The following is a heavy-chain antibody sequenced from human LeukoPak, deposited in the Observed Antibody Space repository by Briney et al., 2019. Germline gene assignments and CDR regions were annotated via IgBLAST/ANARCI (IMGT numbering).Heavy chain of an antibody. CDR1: GFKFTSYD. J-gene: IGHJ5*02. CDR3: ATNYGSGSAPLDP. CDR2: ISAYSGNT. V-gene: IGHV1-18*01. Sequence: GASVRVSCKPSGFKFTSYDLSWVRQAPGQGLEWVGWISAYSGNTNYAEKFHDRVTMTTDTSTGMAYMELRSLEFDDTAVYYCATNYGSGSAPLDPWGQGTPVTVSA. D-gene: IGHD3-10*01.